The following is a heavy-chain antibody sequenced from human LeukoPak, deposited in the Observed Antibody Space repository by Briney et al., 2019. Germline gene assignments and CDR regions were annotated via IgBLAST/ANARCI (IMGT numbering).Heavy chain of an antibody. V-gene: IGHV4-39*01. CDR2: IYYSGGT. J-gene: IGHJ4*02. Sequence: SETLSLTCTVSGGSISSSSYYWGWIRQPPGKGLEWIGSIYYSGGTYYNPSLKSRVTISVDTSKNQYSLKLSSVTAADTAVYYCARHTPVAGNGVDYWGQGTLVTVSS. CDR3: ARHTPVAGNGVDY. D-gene: IGHD6-19*01. CDR1: GGSISSSSYY.